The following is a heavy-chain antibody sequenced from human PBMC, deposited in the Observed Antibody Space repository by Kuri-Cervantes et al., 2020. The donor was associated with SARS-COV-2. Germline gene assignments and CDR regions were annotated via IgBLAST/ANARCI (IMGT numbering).Heavy chain of an antibody. CDR2: IIYSGDST. D-gene: IGHD2-2*01. Sequence: GESLKISCAASGFTFSSYGMSWVRQAPGKGLEWVSAIIYSGDSTYYADSVKGRFTISRDNSTNTLYLQMNSLRAEDTAVYYCAKVYCSSTSCYSFDYWGQGTLVTVSS. CDR3: AKVYCSSTSCYSFDY. V-gene: IGHV3-23*01. CDR1: GFTFSSYG. J-gene: IGHJ4*02.